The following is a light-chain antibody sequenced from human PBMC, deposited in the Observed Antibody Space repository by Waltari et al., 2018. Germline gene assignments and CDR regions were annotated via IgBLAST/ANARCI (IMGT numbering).Light chain of an antibody. V-gene: IGKV1-39*01. CDR2: ATS. Sequence: DIQMTHSPSSLSASIGDRVTITCRASRPILGYVNWYQQKPGKAPNLLLSATSTLHSGVSSRFSGSGSGTDFTLTISGLHADDFATYFCHQTYSFPHSFGGGTKVEI. CDR1: RPILGY. CDR3: HQTYSFPHS. J-gene: IGKJ4*01.